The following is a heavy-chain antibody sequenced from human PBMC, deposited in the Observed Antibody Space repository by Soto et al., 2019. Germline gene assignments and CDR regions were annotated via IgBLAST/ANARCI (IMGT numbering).Heavy chain of an antibody. CDR3: ASNGGRSSTSLYYGMDV. D-gene: IGHD2-2*01. CDR2: INPNSGGT. CDR1: GYTFTGYY. V-gene: IGHV1-2*04. J-gene: IGHJ6*02. Sequence: ASVKVSCKASGYTFTGYYMHWVRQAPGQGLEWMGWINPNSGGTNYAQKFQGWVTMTRDTSISTAYMELSRLRSDDTAVYYCASNGGRSSTSLYYGMDVWGQGXTVTVSS.